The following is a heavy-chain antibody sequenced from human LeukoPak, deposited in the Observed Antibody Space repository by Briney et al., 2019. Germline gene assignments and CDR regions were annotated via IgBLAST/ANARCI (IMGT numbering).Heavy chain of an antibody. D-gene: IGHD3-10*01. Sequence: PSETLSLTCTVSGGSISSGSYYWSWIRQPAGKGLEWIGRIYTSGSTNYNPSLKSRVTISVDTSKNQFSLKLSSVTAADTAVYFCARGGDEVMVLGPAAHGMDVWGQGTTVTVSS. CDR2: IYTSGST. J-gene: IGHJ6*02. CDR3: ARGGDEVMVLGPAAHGMDV. V-gene: IGHV4-61*02. CDR1: GGSISSGSYY.